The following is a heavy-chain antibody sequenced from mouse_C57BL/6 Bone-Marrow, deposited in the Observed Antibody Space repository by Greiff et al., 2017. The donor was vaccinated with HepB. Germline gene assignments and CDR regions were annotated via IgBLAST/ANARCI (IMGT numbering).Heavy chain of an antibody. CDR1: GYTFTSYW. J-gene: IGHJ2*01. CDR2: IHPNSGST. D-gene: IGHD3-2*02. V-gene: IGHV1-64*01. Sequence: QVQLQQPGAELVKPGASVKLSCKASGYTFTSYWMHWVKQRPGQGLEWIGMIHPNSGSTNYNEKFKSKATLTVDTSSSTAYMQLSSLTSEDSAVYYCARRGAQALIDYWGQGTTLTVSS. CDR3: ARRGAQALIDY.